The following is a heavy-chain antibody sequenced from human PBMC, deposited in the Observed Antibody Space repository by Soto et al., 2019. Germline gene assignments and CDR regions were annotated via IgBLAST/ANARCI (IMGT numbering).Heavy chain of an antibody. Sequence: PGGSLRLSCAASVFTFSSYAMSWVRQAPGKGLEWVSAISVSGGSTYYADSVKGRFTTSRDNSKNTLYLQMNSLRAEDTAVYYCAKDGVSGSYYFYFDSWGQGALVTVSS. CDR3: AKDGVSGSYYFYFDS. J-gene: IGHJ4*02. D-gene: IGHD1-26*01. CDR2: ISVSGGST. V-gene: IGHV3-23*01. CDR1: VFTFSSYA.